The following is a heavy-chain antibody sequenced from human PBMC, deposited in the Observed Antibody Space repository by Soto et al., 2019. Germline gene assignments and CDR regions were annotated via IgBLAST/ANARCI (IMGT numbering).Heavy chain of an antibody. J-gene: IGHJ3*02. Sequence: QVQLVESGGGVVQPGRSLRLSCAASGFTFSSYGMHWVRQAPGKGLEWVAVISYDGSNKYYADSVKGRFTISRDNSKNTLYLQMNSLRAEDTAVYYCAKDQSFREAFDIWGQGTMVTVSS. CDR2: ISYDGSNK. CDR1: GFTFSSYG. V-gene: IGHV3-30*18. CDR3: AKDQSFREAFDI.